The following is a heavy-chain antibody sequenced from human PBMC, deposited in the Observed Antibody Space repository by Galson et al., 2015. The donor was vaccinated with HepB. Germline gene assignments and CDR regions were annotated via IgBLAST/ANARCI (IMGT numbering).Heavy chain of an antibody. CDR3: AKHAGGKYNDFWSGYFAYFDY. CDR1: GFTFHDYA. D-gene: IGHD3-3*01. V-gene: IGHV3-9*01. CDR2: TRWNSGNI. Sequence: SLRLACAASGFTFHDYARHWVRHAPGKGLEWVSGTRWNSGNIAYSDSVKGRFTLSRDNAKNSLYLQINSLRAEDTALYFCAKHAGGKYNDFWSGYFAYFDYWGQGALVTVSS. J-gene: IGHJ4*02.